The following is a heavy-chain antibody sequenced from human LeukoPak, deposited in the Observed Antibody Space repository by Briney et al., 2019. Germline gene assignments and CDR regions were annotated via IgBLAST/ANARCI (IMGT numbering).Heavy chain of an antibody. CDR3: ARGRGSSSWYVSDNWFDP. Sequence: SETLSLTCSVSGYSIRSGYYWGWIRQPPGKGLEWIGSVYHTGSTYYNPSLKSRVTISVDTSKNQFSLKLSSVTAADTAVYYCARGRGSSSWYVSDNWFDPWGQGTLVTVSS. J-gene: IGHJ5*02. CDR2: VYHTGST. D-gene: IGHD6-13*01. V-gene: IGHV4-38-2*02. CDR1: GYSIRSGYY.